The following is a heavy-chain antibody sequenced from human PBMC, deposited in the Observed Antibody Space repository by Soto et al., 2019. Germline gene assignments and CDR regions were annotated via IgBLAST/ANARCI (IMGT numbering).Heavy chain of an antibody. Sequence: QVQLVESGGGVVQPGRSLRLSCAASGFTFSSYAMHWVRQAPGKGLEWVAVISYDGSNKYYADSVKGRFTISRDNSKNTLDLHMGGLRAEETAVYYCARDLGWWELPREWGQGPLVTVSS. CDR3: ARDLGWWELPRE. J-gene: IGHJ4*02. V-gene: IGHV3-30-3*01. D-gene: IGHD1-26*01. CDR1: GFTFSSYA. CDR2: ISYDGSNK.